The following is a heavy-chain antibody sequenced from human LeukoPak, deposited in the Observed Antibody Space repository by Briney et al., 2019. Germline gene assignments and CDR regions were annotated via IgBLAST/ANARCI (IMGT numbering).Heavy chain of an antibody. Sequence: GGSLRLPCAASGFTFSSYRMSWVRQAPGKGLEWVANIKQDGSEKYYVDSVKGRFTISRDNAKNSLYLQMNSLRAEDTAVYYCARGGPFRDGYKVYWGQGTLVTVSS. J-gene: IGHJ4*02. CDR2: IKQDGSEK. D-gene: IGHD5-24*01. CDR3: ARGGPFRDGYKVY. CDR1: GFTFSSYR. V-gene: IGHV3-7*01.